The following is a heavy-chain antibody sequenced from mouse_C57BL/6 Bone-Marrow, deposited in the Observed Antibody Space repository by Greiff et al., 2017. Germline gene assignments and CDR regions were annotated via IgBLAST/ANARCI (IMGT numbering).Heavy chain of an antibody. D-gene: IGHD2-13*01. Sequence: EVQLQQSGPELVKPGTSVKISCKASGYSFTGYYMNWVKQSPEKSLEWIGEINPNTGGTTYNQNFKAKATLTVDKSSSTAYMQLKSLTSDDSAVYYCARRVSPYWYFDVWGTGTTVTVSS. J-gene: IGHJ1*03. V-gene: IGHV1-42*01. CDR2: INPNTGGT. CDR3: ARRVSPYWYFDV. CDR1: GYSFTGYY.